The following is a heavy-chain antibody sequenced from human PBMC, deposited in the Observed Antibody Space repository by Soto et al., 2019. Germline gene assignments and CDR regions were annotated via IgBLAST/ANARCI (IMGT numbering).Heavy chain of an antibody. D-gene: IGHD6-19*01. Sequence: QVPLVQSGAEVKKPGASVKVSCKASGYTFTGYYIHWVRQAPGQGLEWMGWINPNSGDTNYAQKFQGRVTMTGDTSISTAYMELTRLRSDDTAVYYCARAPMPGYSSGWQNYFAYWGQGTLVTVSS. CDR2: INPNSGDT. CDR1: GYTFTGYY. J-gene: IGHJ4*02. CDR3: ARAPMPGYSSGWQNYFAY. V-gene: IGHV1-2*02.